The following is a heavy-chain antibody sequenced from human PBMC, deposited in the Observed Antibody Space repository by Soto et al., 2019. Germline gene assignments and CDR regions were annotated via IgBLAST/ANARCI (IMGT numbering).Heavy chain of an antibody. CDR1: GFTFSSYG. CDR3: AKDPSPATPYDFWSGYYYYYGMDV. Sequence: GGSLRLSCAASGFTFSSYGMHWVRQAPGKGLEWVAVISYDGSNKYYADSVKGRFTISRDNSKNTLYLQMNSLRAEDTAVYYCAKDPSPATPYDFWSGYYYYYGMDVWGQGTTVTAP. V-gene: IGHV3-30*18. J-gene: IGHJ6*02. D-gene: IGHD3-3*01. CDR2: ISYDGSNK.